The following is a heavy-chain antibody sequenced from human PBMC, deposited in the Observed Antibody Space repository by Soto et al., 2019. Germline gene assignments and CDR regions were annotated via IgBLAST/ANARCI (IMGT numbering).Heavy chain of an antibody. CDR1: GFTFDDYT. V-gene: IGHV3-43*01. J-gene: IGHJ6*02. Sequence: GGSLRLSCAASGFTFDDYTMHWVRQAPGKGLEWVSLISWDGGSTYYADSVKGRFTISRDNSKNSLYLQMNSLRTEDTALYYCAKDRSYGKGYYYGMDVWGQGTTVTVSS. CDR3: AKDRSYGKGYYYGMDV. CDR2: ISWDGGST. D-gene: IGHD5-18*01.